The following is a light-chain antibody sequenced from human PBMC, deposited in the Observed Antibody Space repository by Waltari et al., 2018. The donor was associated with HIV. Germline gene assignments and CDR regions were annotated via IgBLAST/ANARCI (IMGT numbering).Light chain of an antibody. V-gene: IGLV2-11*01. CDR2: EVN. CDR1: SSDIGYFDY. J-gene: IGLJ1*01. Sequence: QSALTQPRSVSGSPGQSVTISCTGTSSDIGYFDYVSWYQQYPGKAPKVIIYEVNQRPSGFPDRFTGSKSGITASLTISGLQGDDEADYYCCSYAGSYTYVFGTGTKVNVL. CDR3: CSYAGSYTYV.